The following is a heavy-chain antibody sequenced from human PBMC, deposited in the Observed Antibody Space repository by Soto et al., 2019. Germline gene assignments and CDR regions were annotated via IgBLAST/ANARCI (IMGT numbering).Heavy chain of an antibody. Sequence: QVRLQESGPGLVEPSGTRSLTCAVSGDSVSSSSCWSWVRQAPGKGLAWIGEIYHSGTFNYNPSLASRVSGSVDKSRNQLSLNLKSVTAADTAVYYCVSSVPAATWQYSGMDVWGQGTTVTVSS. D-gene: IGHD2-2*01. V-gene: IGHV4-4*02. CDR2: IYHSGTF. CDR1: GDSVSSSSC. CDR3: VSSVPAATWQYSGMDV. J-gene: IGHJ6*02.